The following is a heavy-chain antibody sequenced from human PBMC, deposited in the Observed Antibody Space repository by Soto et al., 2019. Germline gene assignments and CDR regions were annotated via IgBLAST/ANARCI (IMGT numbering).Heavy chain of an antibody. CDR2: INHSGST. D-gene: IGHD3-22*01. Sequence: ETLSLTCAVYGGSFTGYYWNWIRQSPGKGLEWIGEINHSGSTDYKSSLKSRVTISVDTSENQFSLKVNSVTAADTAIYYCARGPRSYYDSSGYYYQGFDIWGQGTMVTVSS. CDR3: ARGPRSYYDSSGYYYQGFDI. J-gene: IGHJ3*02. CDR1: GGSFTGYY. V-gene: IGHV4-34*01.